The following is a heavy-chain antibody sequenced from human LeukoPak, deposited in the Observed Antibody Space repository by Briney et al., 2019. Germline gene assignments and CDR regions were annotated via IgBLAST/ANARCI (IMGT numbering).Heavy chain of an antibody. Sequence: ASVKVSCKASGYTFTSYYIHWVRQAPGQGLEWMGLINPSGGSTTYPQKFQGRVTMTRDTSTSTVYMELTSLTSEDTAVYYCARVYDYVWGGSDYWGQGTLVTVSS. CDR1: GYTFTSYY. CDR3: ARVYDYVWGGSDY. CDR2: INPSGGST. J-gene: IGHJ4*02. V-gene: IGHV1-46*01. D-gene: IGHD3-16*01.